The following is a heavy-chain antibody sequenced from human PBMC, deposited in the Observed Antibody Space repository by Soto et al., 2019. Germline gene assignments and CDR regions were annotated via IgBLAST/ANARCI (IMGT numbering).Heavy chain of an antibody. CDR1: GFTFSDYY. Sequence: GGSLRLSCAASGFTFSDYYMSWIRQAPGKGLEWVSYISSSGSTIYYADSVKGRFTISRDNAKNSLYLQMNSLRAEDTAVYYCARLEYAATSAFELWGQGTLVTVSS. J-gene: IGHJ4*02. V-gene: IGHV3-11*01. CDR2: ISSSGSTI. D-gene: IGHD2-8*01. CDR3: ARLEYAATSAFEL.